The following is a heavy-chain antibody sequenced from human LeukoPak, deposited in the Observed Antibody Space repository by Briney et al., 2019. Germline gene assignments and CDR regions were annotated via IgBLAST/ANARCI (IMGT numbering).Heavy chain of an antibody. CDR3: ARGYEYYYDSSGYPDY. J-gene: IGHJ4*02. D-gene: IGHD3-22*01. Sequence: PGRSLRLSCAASGFTFSSYAMHWVRQAPGKGLEWVAVISYDGSNKYYADSVKGRFTISRDNSKNTLYLQMNSLRAEDTAVYYCARGYEYYYDSSGYPDYWGQGTLVTVSS. V-gene: IGHV3-30*04. CDR2: ISYDGSNK. CDR1: GFTFSSYA.